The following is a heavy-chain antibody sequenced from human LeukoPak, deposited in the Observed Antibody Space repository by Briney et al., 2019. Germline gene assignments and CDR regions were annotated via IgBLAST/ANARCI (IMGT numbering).Heavy chain of an antibody. CDR3: TRMTTGHDY. CDR2: INHSGYT. CDR1: GVSFDDYY. J-gene: IGHJ4*02. V-gene: IGHV4-34*01. D-gene: IGHD4-17*01. Sequence: SETLSLTCGVSGVSFDDYYWSWVRQTPGKGLDWLGEINHSGYTNDSPSLKSRVTLSIDTSRKQFSLNLRSVTVADAGIYYCTRMTTGHDYWGQGTLVTVSS.